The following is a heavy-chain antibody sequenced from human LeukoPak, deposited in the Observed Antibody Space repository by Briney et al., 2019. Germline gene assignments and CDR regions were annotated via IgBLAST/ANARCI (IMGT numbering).Heavy chain of an antibody. CDR1: GFTFSSYS. CDR2: VERRGYT. J-gene: IGHJ3*02. CDR3: AKGLRQIWFGELNDAFDI. D-gene: IGHD3-10*01. Sequence: GSLRLSCAASGFTFSSYSMNWVRQAPGKGLEWIGDVERRGYTNYNPSLRGRLTMSVDASKNQISLRLTSVTAADTAVYYCAKGLRQIWFGELNDAFDIWGQGTMVHVSS. V-gene: IGHV4-34*01.